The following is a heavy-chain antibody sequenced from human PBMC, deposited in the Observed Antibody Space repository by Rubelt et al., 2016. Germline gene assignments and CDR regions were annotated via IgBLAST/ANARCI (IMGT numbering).Heavy chain of an antibody. CDR3: ARDVGGNSVLYYFDY. Sequence: APGQGLEWMGWINPNSGGTNYAQKLQGRVTMTTDTSTSTAYMELRSLRSDDTAVYYCARDVGGNSVLYYFDYWGQGTLVTVSS. V-gene: IGHV1-18*01. CDR2: INPNSGGT. D-gene: IGHD4-23*01. J-gene: IGHJ4*02.